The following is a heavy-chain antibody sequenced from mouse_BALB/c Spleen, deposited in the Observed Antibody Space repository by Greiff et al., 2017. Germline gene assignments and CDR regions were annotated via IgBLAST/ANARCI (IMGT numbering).Heavy chain of an antibody. CDR3: ASYYYGSRGLAY. CDR1: GFSLTSYG. Sequence: VQLVESGPGLVQPSQSLSITCTVSGFSLTSYGVHWVRQSPGKGLEWLGVIWSGGSTDYNAAFISRLSISKDNSKSQVFFKMNSLQANDTAIYYCASYYYGSRGLAYWGQGTLVTVSA. V-gene: IGHV2-2*02. CDR2: IWSGGST. D-gene: IGHD1-1*01. J-gene: IGHJ3*01.